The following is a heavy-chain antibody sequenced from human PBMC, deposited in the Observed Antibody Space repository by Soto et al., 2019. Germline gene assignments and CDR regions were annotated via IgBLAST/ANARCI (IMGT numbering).Heavy chain of an antibody. D-gene: IGHD5-12*01. Sequence: QVQLQQWGAGLLKPSETLSLNCAVTGGSLSGYYWSWIRQPPGKGLEWIGEVKDGGHTNYSPSLRCRVTISSDTSNNQFSRRLNPVTAADTGVYYCARGQEGVVATHWDQGSLVTVSS. CDR1: GGSLSGYY. V-gene: IGHV4-34*01. CDR3: ARGQEGVVATH. CDR2: VKDGGHT. J-gene: IGHJ4*02.